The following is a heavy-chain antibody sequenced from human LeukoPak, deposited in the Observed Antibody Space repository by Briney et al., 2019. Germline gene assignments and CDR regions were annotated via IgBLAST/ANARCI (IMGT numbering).Heavy chain of an antibody. CDR3: ARAVYCSGGSCYSDFDY. CDR1: GYTFTSYG. Sequence: ASVTVSCKASGYTFTSYGISWLRQAPGQGLEWMGWISAYNGNTNYAQKLQGRVTMTTDTSTSTAYMELRSLRSDDTAVYYCARAVYCSGGSCYSDFDYWGQGTLVTVSS. CDR2: ISAYNGNT. D-gene: IGHD2-15*01. J-gene: IGHJ4*02. V-gene: IGHV1-18*04.